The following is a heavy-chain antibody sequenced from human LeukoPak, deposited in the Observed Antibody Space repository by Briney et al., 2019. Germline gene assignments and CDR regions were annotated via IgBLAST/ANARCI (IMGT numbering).Heavy chain of an antibody. CDR3: ATGEYNY. J-gene: IGHJ4*02. CDR2: IYYSGST. CDR1: GGSISSYY. Sequence: SETLPLTCTVSGGSISSYYWSWIRQPPGKGLEWIGYIYYSGSTNYNPSLKSRVTISVDTSKNQFSLKLSSVTAADTAVYYCATGEYNYWGQGTLVTVSS. V-gene: IGHV4-59*08. D-gene: IGHD6-6*01.